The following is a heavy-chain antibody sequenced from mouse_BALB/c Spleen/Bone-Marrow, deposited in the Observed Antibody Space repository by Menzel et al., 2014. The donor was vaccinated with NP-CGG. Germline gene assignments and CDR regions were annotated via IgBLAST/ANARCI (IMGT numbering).Heavy chain of an antibody. CDR1: GFTFSDYY. J-gene: IGHJ4*01. D-gene: IGHD4-1*01. Sequence: DVMLVESGGGLVQPGGSLKLSCATSGFTFSDYYMYWVRQTPGKRLEWVAYITKGGGSTYYPDIVKGRFTISRDNAKNTLYLQMSRLKSEDTAMYYCARQLAYAMDYWGQGTSVTVSS. CDR2: ITKGGGST. V-gene: IGHV5-12*02. CDR3: ARQLAYAMDY.